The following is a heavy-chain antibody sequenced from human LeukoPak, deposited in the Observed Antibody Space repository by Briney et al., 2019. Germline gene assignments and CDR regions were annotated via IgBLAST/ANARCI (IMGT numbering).Heavy chain of an antibody. J-gene: IGHJ5*02. D-gene: IGHD6-13*01. CDR3: ARSGGGSSWTNWFDP. Sequence: GASVEVSCKASGYTFTSYYMHWVRQAPGQGLEWMGIINPSGGSTSYAQKFQGRVTMTRDMSTSTVYMELSSLRSEDTAVYYCARSGGGSSWTNWFDPWGQGTLVTVSS. V-gene: IGHV1-46*01. CDR1: GYTFTSYY. CDR2: INPSGGST.